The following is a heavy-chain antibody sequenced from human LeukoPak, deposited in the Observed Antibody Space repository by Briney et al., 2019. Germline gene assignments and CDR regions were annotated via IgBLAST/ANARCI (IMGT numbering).Heavy chain of an antibody. CDR2: IYYSGST. CDR3: ARLPYSSSSFDC. J-gene: IGHJ4*02. V-gene: IGHV4-59*08. D-gene: IGHD6-6*01. Sequence: SETLSLTCTVSGGSISSYYWNWIRQPPGKGLEWIGFIYYSGSTNYNPSLKSRVTISVDTSKNQFSLKLSSVTAADTAVYYCARLPYSSSSFDCWGQGTLVTVSS. CDR1: GGSISSYY.